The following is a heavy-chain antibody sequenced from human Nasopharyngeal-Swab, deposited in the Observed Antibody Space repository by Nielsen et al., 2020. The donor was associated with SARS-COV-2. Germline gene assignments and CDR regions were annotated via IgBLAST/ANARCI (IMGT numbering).Heavy chain of an antibody. CDR2: ISDSGGNT. V-gene: IGHV3-23*01. Sequence: WIRQPPGKGLEWVSGISDSGGNTYHADSVKGRFTISRDNSKNTLYLQMNSLRAEDTAVYYCAKDQVTTVTAQNYFDYWGQGTLVTVSS. D-gene: IGHD4-17*01. J-gene: IGHJ4*02. CDR3: AKDQVTTVTAQNYFDY.